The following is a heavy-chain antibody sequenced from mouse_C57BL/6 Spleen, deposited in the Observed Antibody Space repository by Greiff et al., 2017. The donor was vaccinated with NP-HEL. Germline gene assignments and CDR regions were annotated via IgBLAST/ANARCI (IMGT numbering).Heavy chain of an antibody. CDR1: GFTFSSYG. J-gene: IGHJ1*03. CDR3: ARPDYSRWYFDV. V-gene: IGHV5-6*01. D-gene: IGHD2-5*01. Sequence: EVKLVESGGDLVKPGGSLKLSCAASGFTFSSYGMSWVRQTPDKRLEWVATISSGGSYTYYPDSVKGRFTISRDNAKNTLYLQMSSLKSEDTAMYYCARPDYSRWYFDVWGTGTTVTVSS. CDR2: ISSGGSYT.